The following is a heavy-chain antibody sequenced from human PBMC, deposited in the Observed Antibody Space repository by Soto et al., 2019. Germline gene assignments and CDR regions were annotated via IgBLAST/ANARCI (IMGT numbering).Heavy chain of an antibody. D-gene: IGHD3-9*01. V-gene: IGHV3-23*01. CDR3: ATSFRYFDN. Sequence: EVQLLESGGGLVLPGGSLRLSCAGSGFTSTTTPLSWVRQPPGKGLEWVTTISGTASRPYYVDSVKGRFFISRDNSKNTVTLQMNNLTVDDTAVYYCATSFRYFDNWGQGTRVTVSS. J-gene: IGHJ4*02. CDR1: GFTSTTTP. CDR2: ISGTASRP.